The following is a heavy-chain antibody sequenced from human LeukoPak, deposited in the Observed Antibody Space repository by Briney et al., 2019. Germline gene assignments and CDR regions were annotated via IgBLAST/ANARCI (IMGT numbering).Heavy chain of an antibody. Sequence: SETLSLTCAVYGGSFSGYYWSWIRQPPGEGLEWIGEINHSGSTNYNPSLKSRVTISVDTSKNQFSLKLSSVTAADTAVYYCARTYCGGDCYSDFDYWGQGTLVTVSS. V-gene: IGHV4-34*01. CDR2: INHSGST. J-gene: IGHJ4*02. CDR3: ARTYCGGDCYSDFDY. D-gene: IGHD2-21*02. CDR1: GGSFSGYY.